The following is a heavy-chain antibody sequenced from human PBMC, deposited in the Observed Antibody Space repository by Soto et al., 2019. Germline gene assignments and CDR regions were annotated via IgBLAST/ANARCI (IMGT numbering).Heavy chain of an antibody. CDR2: IWYDGSNK. CDR1: GFTFSSYG. V-gene: IGHV3-33*01. J-gene: IGHJ4*02. Sequence: QVQLVESGGGVVQPGRSLRLSCAASGFTFSSYGMHWVRQAPGKGLEWVAVIWYDGSNKYYADSVKGRFTISRDNSKNTLYLQMNSLRAEDTAVYYCAREIQLWDFVYWGQGTLVTVSS. CDR3: AREIQLWDFVY. D-gene: IGHD5-18*01.